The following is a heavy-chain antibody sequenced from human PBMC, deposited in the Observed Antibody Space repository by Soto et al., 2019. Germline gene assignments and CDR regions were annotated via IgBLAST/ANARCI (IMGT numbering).Heavy chain of an antibody. CDR3: ARQYGSGSYYPNWFDP. CDR1: GGSISSSSYY. J-gene: IGHJ5*02. D-gene: IGHD3-10*01. Sequence: QLQLQESGPGLVKPSETLSLTCTVSGGSISSSSYYWGWIRQPPGKGLEWIGSIYYSGSTYYNPSLKSRVTISVDTSKNQFSLKLSSVTAADTAVYYCARQYGSGSYYPNWFDPWGRGTLVTVSS. V-gene: IGHV4-39*01. CDR2: IYYSGST.